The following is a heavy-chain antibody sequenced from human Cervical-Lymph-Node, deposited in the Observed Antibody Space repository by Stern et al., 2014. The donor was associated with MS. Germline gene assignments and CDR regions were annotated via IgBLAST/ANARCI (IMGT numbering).Heavy chain of an antibody. Sequence: EGQLLESGAEVKKPGESLKISCKGSGYSFTSYWIGWVRQMPGNSLEWVGVINPGDAANRYTPSFQGQVTISADKSISTAYLQWSSLKASDTAMYYCARRHCSSRRCGWFDPWGQGTLVTVSS. CDR3: ARRHCSSRRCGWFDP. CDR1: GYSFTSYW. D-gene: IGHD2-2*01. J-gene: IGHJ5*02. V-gene: IGHV5-51*01. CDR2: INPGDAAN.